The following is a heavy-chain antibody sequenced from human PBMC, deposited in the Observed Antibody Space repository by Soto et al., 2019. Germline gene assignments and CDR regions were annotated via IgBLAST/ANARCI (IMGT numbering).Heavy chain of an antibody. V-gene: IGHV3-23*01. Sequence: GGSLRLSCAASGFTFSSYAMSWVRQAPGKGLEWVSAISGSGGSTYYADSVKGRFTISRDNSKNTLYLQMNSLRAEDTAVYYCAKDSDFWSGHPYFDYWGQGTLVTVSS. J-gene: IGHJ4*02. CDR2: ISGSGGST. CDR3: AKDSDFWSGHPYFDY. D-gene: IGHD3-3*01. CDR1: GFTFSSYA.